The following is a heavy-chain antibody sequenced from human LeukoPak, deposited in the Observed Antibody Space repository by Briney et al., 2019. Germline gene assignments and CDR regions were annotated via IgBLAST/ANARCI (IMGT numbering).Heavy chain of an antibody. J-gene: IGHJ4*02. CDR2: IKSKTNGEST. V-gene: IGHV3-15*01. CDR3: TTGWYSSSSFDY. Sequence: PGGSLRLSCTASGFTFGDYAMTRVRQAPGKGLEWVGRIKSKTNGESTEYAAPVKGRFTISRDDSKNTLYLQMNSLKTEDTAVYYCTTGWYSSSSFDYWGQGTLVTVSS. D-gene: IGHD6-6*01. CDR1: GFTFGDYA.